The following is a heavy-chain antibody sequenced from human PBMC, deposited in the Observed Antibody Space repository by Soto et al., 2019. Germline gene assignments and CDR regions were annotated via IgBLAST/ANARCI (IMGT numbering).Heavy chain of an antibody. CDR3: ARMESFGSLNWFDP. D-gene: IGHD5-18*01. CDR2: IIPSFGTA. J-gene: IGHJ5*02. Sequence: ASVKVSCKASGGTFSSYAISWVRQAPGQGLEWMGGIIPSFGTANYAQKFQGRVTMTRDKSITTAYMELNSLRSEDTAIYYCARMESFGSLNWFDPWGQGTLVTVSS. V-gene: IGHV1-69*05. CDR1: GGTFSSYA.